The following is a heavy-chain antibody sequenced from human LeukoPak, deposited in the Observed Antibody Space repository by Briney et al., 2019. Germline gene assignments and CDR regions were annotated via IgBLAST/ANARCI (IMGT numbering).Heavy chain of an antibody. Sequence: PGRSLRLSCAASGFTFSSYGMHWVRQAPGKGLEWVAVIWYDGSNKYYADSVKGRFTISRDNSKNTLYLQMNSLRAEDTAVYYCAKDGRDFWSGYYYYYYYYMDVWGKGTTVTVSS. V-gene: IGHV3-33*06. CDR1: GFTFSSYG. J-gene: IGHJ6*03. CDR2: IWYDGSNK. CDR3: AKDGRDFWSGYYYYYYYYMDV. D-gene: IGHD3-3*01.